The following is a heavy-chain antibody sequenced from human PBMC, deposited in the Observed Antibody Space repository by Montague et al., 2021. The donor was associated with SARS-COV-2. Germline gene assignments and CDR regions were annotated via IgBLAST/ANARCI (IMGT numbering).Heavy chain of an antibody. CDR2: TYYRSKWYN. CDR3: TSGREGNYNVMDV. Sequence: CAISGDSVAKHSGRWNGDTHEPSRGLEWLGRTYYRSKWYNDYAVSVRSRVTINPDTSKNQFSLQLNSVTPEDTAIYYCTSGREGNYNVMDVWGQGTTVTVSS. CDR1: GDSVAKHSGR. V-gene: IGHV6-1*01. J-gene: IGHJ6*02. D-gene: IGHD1-1*01.